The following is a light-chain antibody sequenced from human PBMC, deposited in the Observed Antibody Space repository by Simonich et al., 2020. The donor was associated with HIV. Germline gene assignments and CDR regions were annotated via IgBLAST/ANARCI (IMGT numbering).Light chain of an antibody. V-gene: IGKV3-15*01. CDR3: QQSYSTPYT. J-gene: IGKJ2*01. CDR1: QRVSSN. CDR2: GSS. Sequence: EIVMTQSPATLSVSPGERATLSCRASQRVSSNLARYQQKPGQTPRLLIYGSSTRATGIPARFSGSESGTYFTLTISSLQPEDFATYSCQQSYSTPYTFGQGTKLEIK.